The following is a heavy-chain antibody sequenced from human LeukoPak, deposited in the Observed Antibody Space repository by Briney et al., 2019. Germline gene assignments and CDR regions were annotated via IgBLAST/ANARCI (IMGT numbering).Heavy chain of an antibody. CDR3: AISYVDTAIFY. D-gene: IGHD5-18*01. CDR2: INAGNGNT. Sequence: ASVKVSCKASGYTFTSYGISWVRQAPGQRLEWMGWINAGNGNTKYSQKFQGRVTITRDTSASTAYMELSSLRSEDTAVYYCAISYVDTAIFYWGQGTLVTVSS. J-gene: IGHJ4*02. CDR1: GYTFTSYG. V-gene: IGHV1-3*01.